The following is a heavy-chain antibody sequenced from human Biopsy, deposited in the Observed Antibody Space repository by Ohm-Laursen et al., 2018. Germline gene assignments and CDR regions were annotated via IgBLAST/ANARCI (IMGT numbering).Heavy chain of an antibody. V-gene: IGHV1-46*01. CDR2: MTPTT. CDR1: GYTFTGYY. CDR3: AREYSSGWYEGRAFDY. D-gene: IGHD6-19*01. J-gene: IGHJ4*02. Sequence: ASVKVSCKTSGYTFTGYYIHWVRQAPGQGLEWMGVMTPTTTYAQKFQGRLTMTRDTSTSTVYMELSSLRSDDTAVYYCAREYSSGWYEGRAFDYWGQGTLVTVSS.